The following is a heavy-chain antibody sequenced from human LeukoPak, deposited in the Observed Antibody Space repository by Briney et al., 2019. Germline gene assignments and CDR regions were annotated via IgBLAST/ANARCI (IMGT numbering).Heavy chain of an antibody. Sequence: ASVKVSCKASGYSFTSYDINWVRQATGQGLEWMGWMNPYSGNRGYAQKFQGRVTMTRNTSISTAYMELSGLRSEDTAVYYCARCGDYGDYFLYYFDYWGQGTLVTVSS. J-gene: IGHJ4*02. V-gene: IGHV1-8*01. D-gene: IGHD4-17*01. CDR2: MNPYSGNR. CDR1: GYSFTSYD. CDR3: ARCGDYGDYFLYYFDY.